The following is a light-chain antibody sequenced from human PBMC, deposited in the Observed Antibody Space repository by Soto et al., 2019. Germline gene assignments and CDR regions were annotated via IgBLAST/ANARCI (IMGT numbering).Light chain of an antibody. CDR2: DAS. CDR3: QQYGSSPWT. Sequence: EIVRTHSPATLSFSPRERATLSFRASQSVSSYLAWYQQKPGQAPRLLIYDASNRATGIPARFSGSGSGTDFTLTISRLEPEDFAVYYCQQYGSSPWTFGQGTKVDIK. V-gene: IGKV3-20*01. J-gene: IGKJ1*01. CDR1: QSVSSY.